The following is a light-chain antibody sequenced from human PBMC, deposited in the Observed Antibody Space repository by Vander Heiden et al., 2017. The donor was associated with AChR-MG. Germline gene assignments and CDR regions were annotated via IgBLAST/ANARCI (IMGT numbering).Light chain of an antibody. J-gene: IGKJ1*01. CDR3: QQYNNWPRT. V-gene: IGKV3-15*01. Sequence: EVVMTQSPATLSVSPGERATLSCRASQSVSSNLAWHQQKPGQSPRLLIYGASTRATGIPARFSGGGSGTEFTLTISSLQSEDFAVYYWQQYNNWPRTFGQGTKVEIK. CDR1: QSVSSN. CDR2: GAS.